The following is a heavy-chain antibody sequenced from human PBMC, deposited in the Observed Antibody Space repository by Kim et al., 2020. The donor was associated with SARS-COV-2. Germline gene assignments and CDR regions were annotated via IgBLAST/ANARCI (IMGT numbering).Heavy chain of an antibody. V-gene: IGHV1-3*01. D-gene: IGHD3-22*01. J-gene: IGHJ2*01. CDR3: ARLVVTYWYFDL. Sequence: RYSKKSQGRVTITRDTSASTANMELSSLRSDDTAVYYCARLVVTYWYFDLWGRGTLVTVSS.